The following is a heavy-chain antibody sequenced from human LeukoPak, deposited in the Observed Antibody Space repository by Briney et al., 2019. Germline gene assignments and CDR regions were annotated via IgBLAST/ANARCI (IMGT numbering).Heavy chain of an antibody. V-gene: IGHV3-74*01. D-gene: IGHD1-26*01. CDR1: GFTFSSYW. Sequence: GGSLRLSXAASGFTFSSYWMHWVRQAPGKGLVWVSRINSDGSNTNYADSVKGRFTISRDSAKNTLYLQMNSLRAEDTAVYYCARDDNRVGASFDYWGQGTLVTVSS. CDR2: INSDGSNT. CDR3: ARDDNRVGASFDY. J-gene: IGHJ4*02.